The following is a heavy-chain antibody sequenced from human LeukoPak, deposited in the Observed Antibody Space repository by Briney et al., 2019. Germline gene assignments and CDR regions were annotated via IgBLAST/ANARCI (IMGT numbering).Heavy chain of an antibody. J-gene: IGHJ4*02. V-gene: IGHV3-21*01. D-gene: IGHD3-10*01. CDR1: GFTFSSYE. CDR2: ISSSSSYI. CDR3: AREAFQFGEYYFDY. Sequence: GGSLRLSCAASGFTFSSYEMNWVRQAPGKGLEWVSSISSSSSYIYYADSVKGRFTISRGNAKNTLYLQMNSLRADDTAVYYCAREAFQFGEYYFDYWGQGTLVTVSS.